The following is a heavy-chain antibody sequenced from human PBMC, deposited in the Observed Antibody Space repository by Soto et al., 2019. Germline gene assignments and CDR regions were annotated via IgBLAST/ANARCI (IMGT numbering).Heavy chain of an antibody. CDR2: ISGSGGST. D-gene: IGHD1-1*01. CDR1: GFTFSSYA. Sequence: EVQLLESGGGLVQPGGSLRLSCAASGFTFSSYAMSWVRQARGKGLEWVSAISGSGGSTYYAYSVKGRFTISRDNSKNTLSLQMNSLRAEDTAVYYCAKPTTGTTGRGNFNYWRQGTLVTVSS. CDR3: AKPTTGTTGRGNFNY. V-gene: IGHV3-23*01. J-gene: IGHJ4*02.